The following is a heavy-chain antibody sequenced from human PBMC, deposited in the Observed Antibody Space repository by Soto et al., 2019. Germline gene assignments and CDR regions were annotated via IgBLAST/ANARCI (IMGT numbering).Heavy chain of an antibody. J-gene: IGHJ4*02. V-gene: IGHV3-74*01. CDR1: GLTFSSYW. Sequence: GGSLRLSCAASGLTFSSYWMHLVRQAPGKGLVWVSRINSDGSSTSYADSVKGRFTISRDNAKNTLYLQMNSLRAEDTAVYYCVRTSLVVAAATREDYWGQGTLVTVSS. CDR2: INSDGSST. CDR3: VRTSLVVAAATREDY. D-gene: IGHD2-15*01.